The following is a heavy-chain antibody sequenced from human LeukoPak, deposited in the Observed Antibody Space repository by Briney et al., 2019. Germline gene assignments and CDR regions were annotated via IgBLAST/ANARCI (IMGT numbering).Heavy chain of an antibody. CDR1: GGSISSYF. Sequence: KPSETLSLTCTVSGGSISSYFWSWIRQPPGKGLEWLGYIYYSGSTNYNPSLKSRVTISVDTSKNQFSLKLSSVTAADTAVYYCARVSYSSGWFDPWGQGTLVTVSS. CDR2: IYYSGST. D-gene: IGHD6-19*01. J-gene: IGHJ5*02. CDR3: ARVSYSSGWFDP. V-gene: IGHV4-59*01.